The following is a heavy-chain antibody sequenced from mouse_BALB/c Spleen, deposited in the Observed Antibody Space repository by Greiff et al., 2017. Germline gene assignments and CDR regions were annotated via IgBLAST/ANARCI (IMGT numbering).Heavy chain of an antibody. V-gene: IGHV1S56*01. J-gene: IGHJ1*01. CDR1: GYTFTSYY. Sequence: LQESGPELVKPGASVRISCKASGYTFTSYYIHWVKQRPGQGLEWIGWIYPGNVNTKYNEKFKGKATLTADKSSSTAYMQLSSLTSEDSAVYFSASQDCDYDGGYFDVWGAGTTVTVSA. D-gene: IGHD2-4*01. CDR3: ASQDCDYDGGYFDV. CDR2: IYPGNVNT.